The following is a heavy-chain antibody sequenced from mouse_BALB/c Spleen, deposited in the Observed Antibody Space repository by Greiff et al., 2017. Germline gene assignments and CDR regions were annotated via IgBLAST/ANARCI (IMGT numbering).Heavy chain of an antibody. CDR1: GFTFSSYT. CDR3: ARGGGNYKNYAMDY. CDR2: ISNGGGST. V-gene: IGHV5-12-2*01. D-gene: IGHD2-1*01. J-gene: IGHJ4*01. Sequence: DVKLVESGGGLVQPGGSLKLSCAASGFTFSSYTMSWVRQTPEKRLEWVAYISNGGGSTYYPDTVKGRFTISRDNAKNTLYLQMSSLKSEDTAMYYCARGGGNYKNYAMDYWGQGTSVTVSS.